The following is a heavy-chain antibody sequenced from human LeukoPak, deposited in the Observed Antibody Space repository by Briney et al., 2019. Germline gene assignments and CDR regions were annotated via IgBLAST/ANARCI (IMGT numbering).Heavy chain of an antibody. CDR2: ISISSSYI. Sequence: SGGSLRLSCAASGFTFSSYSMNWVPQAPGKGLEWVSSISISSSYIYYADSVKGRFTISRDNTKNSLYLQMNSLRAEDTAVYFCARGRSGYCSTTSCSRPPDYWGQGTLVTVSS. D-gene: IGHD2-2*03. CDR3: ARGRSGYCSTTSCSRPPDY. CDR1: GFTFSSYS. J-gene: IGHJ4*02. V-gene: IGHV3-21*01.